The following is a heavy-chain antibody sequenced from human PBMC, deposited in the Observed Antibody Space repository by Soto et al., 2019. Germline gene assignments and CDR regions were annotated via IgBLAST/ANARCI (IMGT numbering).Heavy chain of an antibody. CDR3: ARRGSGDFWTDF. CDR1: GYSFTDYA. CDR2: INAGNGNT. V-gene: IGHV1-3*01. Sequence: VQFVQSGAEVKKPGASVKVSCKASGYSFTDYAMHWVRQAPGQGLEWMGGINAGNGNTKYAQKFQGRVTITRDTSASTSYMELSSLGSEDTAVYYCARRGSGDFWTDFWGQGTLVTVSS. D-gene: IGHD3-3*01. J-gene: IGHJ4*02.